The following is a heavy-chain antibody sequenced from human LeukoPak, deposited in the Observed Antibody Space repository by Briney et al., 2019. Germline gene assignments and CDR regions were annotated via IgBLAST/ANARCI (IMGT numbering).Heavy chain of an antibody. J-gene: IGHJ5*02. CDR2: ISSSSSTI. V-gene: IGHV3-48*01. CDR3: ARDSSGWYHWFDP. D-gene: IGHD6-19*01. Sequence: GGSLRLSCAASGFTFSSYSMNWVRQAPGKGLEWVSYISSSSSTIYYADSMKGRFTISRDNAKNSLYLQMNSLRVEDTAVYYCARDSSGWYHWFDPWGQGTLVTVSS. CDR1: GFTFSSYS.